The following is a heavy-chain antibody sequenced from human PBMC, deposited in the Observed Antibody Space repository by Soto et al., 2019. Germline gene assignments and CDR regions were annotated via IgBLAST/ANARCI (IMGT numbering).Heavy chain of an antibody. CDR3: ARDRKFNYDILTCYYTQYYFAY. J-gene: IGHJ4*02. D-gene: IGHD3-9*01. V-gene: IGHV1-2*04. CDR1: GYNFTGYY. Sequence: QVQLVQSVAEVKKPGASVKVSGKASGYNFTGYYMHWVRQAPGQGLECMGWITPNSGGTNYAQKFQGWVTITRETSISSAYMELSRLSSDETAVYYCARDRKFNYDILTCYYTQYYFAYWGQGALVTVSS. CDR2: ITPNSGGT.